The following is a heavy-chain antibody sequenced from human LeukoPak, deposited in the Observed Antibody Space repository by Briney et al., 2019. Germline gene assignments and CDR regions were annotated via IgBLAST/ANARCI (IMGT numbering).Heavy chain of an antibody. CDR1: GFTFSSYE. J-gene: IGHJ4*02. CDR2: ISSSGSTI. D-gene: IGHD3-22*01. Sequence: GGSLRLSCAASGFTFSSYEMNWVRQATGKGLEWVSYISSSGSTIYYADSVKGRFTISRDNAKNSLYLQMNSLRAEDTAVYYCARGYYDSRGYYYADYWGQGTLVTVSS. V-gene: IGHV3-48*03. CDR3: ARGYYDSRGYYYADY.